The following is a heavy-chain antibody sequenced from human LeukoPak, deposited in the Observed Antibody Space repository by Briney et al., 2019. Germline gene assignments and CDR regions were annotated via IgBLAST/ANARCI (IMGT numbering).Heavy chain of an antibody. D-gene: IGHD6-25*01. CDR3: ASFTAGLGPFDY. CDR1: GGSFSGYY. Sequence: SETLSLTCAVYGGSFSGYYWSWIRQPPGKGLEWIGEINHSGSTNYNPSLKSRVTISVDTSKNQFSLKLSSVTAADTAVYYCASFTAGLGPFDYWGQGTLVTVSS. CDR2: INHSGST. J-gene: IGHJ4*02. V-gene: IGHV4-34*01.